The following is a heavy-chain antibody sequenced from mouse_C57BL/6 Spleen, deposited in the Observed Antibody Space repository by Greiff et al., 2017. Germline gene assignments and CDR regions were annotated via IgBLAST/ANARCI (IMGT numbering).Heavy chain of an antibody. CDR3: ARHESNYNFGC. J-gene: IGHJ2*01. D-gene: IGHD2-5*01. CDR2: ISSGGSYT. Sequence: EVLLVESGGDLVKPGGSLKLSCAASGFTFSSYGMSWVRQTPDKRLEWVATISSGGSYTYYPDSVKGRFTISRDNAKNTLYLQRSSLKSDDAAMYYCARHESNYNFGCWGQGTTLTVSS. CDR1: GFTFSSYG. V-gene: IGHV5-6*01.